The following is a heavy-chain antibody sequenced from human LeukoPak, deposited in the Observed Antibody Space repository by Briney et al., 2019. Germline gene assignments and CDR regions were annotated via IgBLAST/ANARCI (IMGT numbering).Heavy chain of an antibody. Sequence: TGGSLRLSRAASSFTFSNAWMNWVRQAPGKGLEWVGRIKSKTDGGTTDYAAPVKGRFTISRDDSKNTLYLQMNSLKTEDTAVYYCTTKGSNFEFDYWGQGTLVTVSS. CDR2: IKSKTDGGTT. V-gene: IGHV3-15*07. D-gene: IGHD4-23*01. CDR1: SFTFSNAW. CDR3: TTKGSNFEFDY. J-gene: IGHJ4*02.